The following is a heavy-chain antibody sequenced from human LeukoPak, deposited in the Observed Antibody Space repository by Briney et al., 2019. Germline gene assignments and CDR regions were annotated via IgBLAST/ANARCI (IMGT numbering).Heavy chain of an antibody. CDR3: ARGPRDIVVVDAHYFDY. J-gene: IGHJ4*02. CDR2: ISYDGSNK. V-gene: IGHV3-30-3*01. Sequence: GGSLRLSCAASGFTFSSYAMHWVRQAPGKGLGWVAIISYDGSNKYYADSVKGRFTISRDNSKNTLYLQMNSLRAGDTAVYYCARGPRDIVVVDAHYFDYWGQGTLVTVSS. D-gene: IGHD2-15*01. CDR1: GFTFSSYA.